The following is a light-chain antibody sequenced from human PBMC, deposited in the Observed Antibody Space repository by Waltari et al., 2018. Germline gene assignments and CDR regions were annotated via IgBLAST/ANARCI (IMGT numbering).Light chain of an antibody. CDR3: CSYAGSSTFYV. Sequence: QSALTQPASVSGPPGQSITIPCPRTSSYVWSSNLGTWDQQHPGKAPKLVIYEVTKRPPGVSNRFSGSKSGNTASLTISGLQAEDEADYYCCSYAGSSTFYVFGTGTKVTVL. CDR2: EVT. V-gene: IGLV2-23*02. CDR1: SSYVWSSNL. J-gene: IGLJ1*01.